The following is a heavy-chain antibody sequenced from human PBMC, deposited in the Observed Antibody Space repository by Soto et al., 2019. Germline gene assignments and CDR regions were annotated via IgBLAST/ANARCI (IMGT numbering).Heavy chain of an antibody. Sequence: QVQLVESGGGVVQPGRSLRLSCAASGFTFSSYAMHWVRQAPGKGLEWVAVISYDGSNKYYADSVKGRFTISRDNSKNTLYLQMNSLRAEDTAVYYCARDVEPAALSSVGFDPWGQGTLVTVSS. D-gene: IGHD2-2*01. J-gene: IGHJ5*02. CDR3: ARDVEPAALSSVGFDP. CDR1: GFTFSSYA. CDR2: ISYDGSNK. V-gene: IGHV3-30-3*01.